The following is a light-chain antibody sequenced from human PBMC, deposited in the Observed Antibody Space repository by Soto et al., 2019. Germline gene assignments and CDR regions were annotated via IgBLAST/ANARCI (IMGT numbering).Light chain of an antibody. V-gene: IGKV3-15*01. CDR1: QSVRSN. Sequence: ENVLTQFPVTLSLSPGERATLSCRASQSVRSNLAWYQQKPGQAPRLLIYGASTRATGVPARFSGSGSGTEFTLTISSLQSEDFAVYFCHQYNNWPPYTFGQGTKVDIK. J-gene: IGKJ2*01. CDR3: HQYNNWPPYT. CDR2: GAS.